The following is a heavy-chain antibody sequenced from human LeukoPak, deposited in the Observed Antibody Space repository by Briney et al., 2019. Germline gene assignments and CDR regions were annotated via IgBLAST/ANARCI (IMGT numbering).Heavy chain of an antibody. D-gene: IGHD6-19*01. J-gene: IGHJ4*02. CDR1: GDSISTYY. Sequence: SETLSLTCTVSGDSISTYYCSWVRQPAGKGLEWIGRIYTNKNTNYNPSLKSRVSMSVDKSKNQFSLKLTSVTAADTAVYYCAIADTSGWTRFDYWGQGTLVTVSS. CDR3: AIADTSGWTRFDY. CDR2: IYTNKNT. V-gene: IGHV4-4*07.